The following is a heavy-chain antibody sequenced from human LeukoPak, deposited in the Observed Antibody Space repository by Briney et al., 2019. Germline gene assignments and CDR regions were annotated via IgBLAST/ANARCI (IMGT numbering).Heavy chain of an antibody. CDR2: IYNSGVT. CDR1: GFSVSSGYY. J-gene: IGHJ4*02. V-gene: IGHV4-38-2*02. D-gene: IGHD4-17*01. CDR3: ARGAYGDYGLFDY. Sequence: PSETPSLTCTVSGFSVSSGYYWGWIRQPPGKGLEWIASIYNSGVTYYNPSLKTRVTISVDTSKNQFSLRLTSVTAADTAVYYCARGAYGDYGLFDYWGQGTLVTVSS.